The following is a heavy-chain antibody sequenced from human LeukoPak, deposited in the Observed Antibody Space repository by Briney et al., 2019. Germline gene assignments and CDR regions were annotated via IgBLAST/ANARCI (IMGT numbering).Heavy chain of an antibody. CDR3: ARDLGGGHGDYFDY. J-gene: IGHJ4*02. D-gene: IGHD4-17*01. Sequence: GGSLRLSCAASGFTFSSYWMSWVRQAPGKGLEWVANIKQDGSEKYYVDSVKGRFTISRDNAKNSLYPQMNSLRAEDTAVYYCARDLGGGHGDYFDYWGQGTLVTVSS. CDR1: GFTFSSYW. V-gene: IGHV3-7*01. CDR2: IKQDGSEK.